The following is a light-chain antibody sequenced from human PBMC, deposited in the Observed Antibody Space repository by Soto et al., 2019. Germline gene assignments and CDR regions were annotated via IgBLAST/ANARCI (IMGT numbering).Light chain of an antibody. V-gene: IGLV1-40*01. CDR3: QSYDSSLTGWV. CDR2: GNI. CDR1: SSNIGAPYD. Sequence: QSVLTQPPSVSGAPGQRVTISCTGNSSNIGAPYDVHWYQQFPGTAPKLLIYGNINRPSGVPGRFSGSKSGPSASLAITGLQAEDEADYYCQSYDSSLTGWVFGGGTKPPS. J-gene: IGLJ3*02.